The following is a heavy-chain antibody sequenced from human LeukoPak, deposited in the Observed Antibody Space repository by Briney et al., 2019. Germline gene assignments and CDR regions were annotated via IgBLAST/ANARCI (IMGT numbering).Heavy chain of an antibody. CDR2: IIPIFGTA. CDR3: ARGKELLDY. D-gene: IGHD1-26*01. CDR1: GGTFSSYA. J-gene: IGHJ4*02. Sequence: ASVKVSCKASGGTFSSYAISWVRQARGQGLEWMGGIIPIFGTANYAQKFQGRVTITADESTSTAYMELSSLRSEDTAVYYCARGKELLDYWGQGTLATVSS. V-gene: IGHV1-69*01.